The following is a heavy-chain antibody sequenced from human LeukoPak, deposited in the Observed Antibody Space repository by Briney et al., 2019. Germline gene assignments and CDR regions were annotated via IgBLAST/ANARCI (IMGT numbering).Heavy chain of an antibody. Sequence: GGSLRLSCAASGFTFSNYSMNWVRQAPGKGLEWVSVLYSGGTTFYADSVKGRFTISRDNSNNTLYLQMYSLRAEDTAVYYCARGGGWYPHDAFDIWGQGAMVTVSS. D-gene: IGHD6-19*01. V-gene: IGHV3-66*01. CDR2: LYSGGTT. CDR3: ARGGGWYPHDAFDI. J-gene: IGHJ3*02. CDR1: GFTFSNYS.